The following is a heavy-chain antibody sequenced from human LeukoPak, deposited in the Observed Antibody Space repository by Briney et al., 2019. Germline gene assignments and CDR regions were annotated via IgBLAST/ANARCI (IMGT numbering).Heavy chain of an antibody. CDR2: ISYDGRNK. Sequence: GGSLRLSCAASGFTFNNYSMHWVRQAPGKGLEWVALISYDGRNKYYADSVKGRFTISRDNAKNSLYLQMNSLRAEDTAVYYCSGGSRFVDYWGQGTLVTVSS. V-gene: IGHV3-30*04. D-gene: IGHD3-16*01. CDR1: GFTFNNYS. CDR3: SGGSRFVDY. J-gene: IGHJ4*02.